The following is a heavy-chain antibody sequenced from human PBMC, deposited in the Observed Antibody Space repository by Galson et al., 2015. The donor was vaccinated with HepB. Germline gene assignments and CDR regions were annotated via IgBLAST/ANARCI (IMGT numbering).Heavy chain of an antibody. CDR3: ARDREEWFGYYVYGMDV. V-gene: IGHV3-48*01. CDR2: ISVSNSTR. D-gene: IGHD3-10*01. Sequence: SLRLSCAASGFSFSNFGMNWVRQAPGKGLEWISFISVSNSTRYYADSVKGRFTIFRDNANNSVYLQMNSLRAEDTALYYCARDREEWFGYYVYGMDVWGQGTTVTVSS. J-gene: IGHJ6*02. CDR1: GFSFSNFG.